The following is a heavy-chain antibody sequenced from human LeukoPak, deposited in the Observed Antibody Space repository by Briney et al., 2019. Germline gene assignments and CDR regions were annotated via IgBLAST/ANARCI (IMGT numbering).Heavy chain of an antibody. V-gene: IGHV1-69*02. Sequence: SVKVSCKASGGTFSSYTISWVRQAPGQGLEWMGSIIPILGIANYTQKFQGRVTITADKSTSTAYMELSSLRSEDTAVYYCARSYYYDSSGYINFWGPGTLGTVSS. CDR3: ARSYYYDSSGYINF. J-gene: IGHJ4*02. D-gene: IGHD3-22*01. CDR1: GGTFSSYT. CDR2: IIPILGIA.